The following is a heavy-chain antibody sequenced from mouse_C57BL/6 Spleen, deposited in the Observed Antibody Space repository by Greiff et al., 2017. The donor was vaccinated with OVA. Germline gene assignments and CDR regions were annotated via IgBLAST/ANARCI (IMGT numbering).Heavy chain of an antibody. V-gene: IGHV1-55*01. Sequence: QVQLKESGAELVKPGASVKMSCKASGYTFTSYWITWVKQRPGQGLEWIGDIYPGSGSTNYNEKFKSKATLTVDTSSSTAYMQLSSLTSEDSAVYYCARRGLPPNFDYWGQGTTLTVSS. CDR2: IYPGSGST. CDR1: GYTFTSYW. D-gene: IGHD5-5*01. CDR3: ARRGLPPNFDY. J-gene: IGHJ2*01.